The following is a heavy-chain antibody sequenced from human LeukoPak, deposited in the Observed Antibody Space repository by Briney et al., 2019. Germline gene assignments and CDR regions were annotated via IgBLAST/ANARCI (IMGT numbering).Heavy chain of an antibody. CDR1: GFAFDDYG. D-gene: IGHD5-18*01. J-gene: IGHJ4*02. Sequence: AGGSLRLSCAASGFAFDDYGMSGVRQAPGKGLEWVSGINWNGGSIGYADSVKGRFTISRDNAKNPLYLQINSLRAEDTALYYCARADKDGYGFFGFDYWGQGTLVTVSS. CDR2: INWNGGSI. CDR3: ARADKDGYGFFGFDY. V-gene: IGHV3-20*04.